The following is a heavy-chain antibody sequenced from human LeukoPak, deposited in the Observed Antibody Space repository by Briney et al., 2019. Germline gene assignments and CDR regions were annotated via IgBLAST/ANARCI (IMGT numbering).Heavy chain of an antibody. J-gene: IGHJ4*02. CDR1: GFTFSTYS. CDR2: ISTSGSYI. Sequence: GGSLRLSCAASGFTFSTYSMNWVRQAPGKGLEWVSSISTSGSYIYYAYSVKGRFTISRDNAKNSLYLQMNSLRAEDTAVYYCARACGGDCYLSDYWGQGTLAIVSS. D-gene: IGHD2-21*02. V-gene: IGHV3-21*01. CDR3: ARACGGDCYLSDY.